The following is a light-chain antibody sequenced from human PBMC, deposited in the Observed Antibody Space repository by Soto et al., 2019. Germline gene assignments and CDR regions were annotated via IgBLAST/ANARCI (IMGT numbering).Light chain of an antibody. CDR3: LLYYGGVRV. CDR1: TGAVTSTFY. Sequence: VVTQEPSLSVSPGGTVTLTCASSTGAVTSTFYPNWFQQKPGQAPRSLIYSTSNRHPWTPARFSGSLLGVRAALTLSSVQPEDEADYYCLLYYGGVRVFGGGTKVTVL. V-gene: IGLV7-43*01. CDR2: STS. J-gene: IGLJ2*01.